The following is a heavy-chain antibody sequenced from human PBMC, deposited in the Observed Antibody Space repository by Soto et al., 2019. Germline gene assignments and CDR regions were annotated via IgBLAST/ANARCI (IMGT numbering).Heavy chain of an antibody. CDR1: GFTFNNYG. Sequence: PGGSLRLSCAASGFTFNNYGVHWVRQAPGKGLEWVAVIWYDGSHESYADSVKGRFTISGDNSKNTLYLQMNSLRAEDTAVYYCARDRYSYDSRAYQGVDWYFDLWGRGTLVTVSS. D-gene: IGHD3-22*01. V-gene: IGHV3-33*01. CDR2: IWYDGSHE. J-gene: IGHJ2*01. CDR3: ARDRYSYDSRAYQGVDWYFDL.